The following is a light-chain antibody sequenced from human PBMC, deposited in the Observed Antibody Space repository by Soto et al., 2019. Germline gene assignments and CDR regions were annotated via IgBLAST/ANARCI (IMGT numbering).Light chain of an antibody. CDR2: AAS. V-gene: IGKV1D-12*01. CDR1: QDISGW. J-gene: IGKJ5*01. CDR3: QQADSFPSIT. Sequence: DIQMTQSPSSVSASVGDRVTFTCRASQDISGWLAWYQQKPGRAPKLLIYAASTLENGVPSRFSGSGSGTDFTLTISSLQPEDSATYLCQQADSFPSITFGQGTRLEIK.